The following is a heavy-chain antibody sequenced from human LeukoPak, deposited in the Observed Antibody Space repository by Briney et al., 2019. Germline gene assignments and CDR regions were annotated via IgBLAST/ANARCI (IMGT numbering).Heavy chain of an antibody. J-gene: IGHJ4*02. V-gene: IGHV3-48*03. CDR2: ISSSGSTI. D-gene: IGHD1-26*01. Sequence: GGSLRLSCAASGFTFSSYAMNWVRQAPGKGLEWVSYISSSGSTIYYADSVKGRFTISRDNAKNSLYLQMNSLRAEDTAVYYCAREPTAVVGATSGFDYWGQGTLVTVSS. CDR3: AREPTAVVGATSGFDY. CDR1: GFTFSSYA.